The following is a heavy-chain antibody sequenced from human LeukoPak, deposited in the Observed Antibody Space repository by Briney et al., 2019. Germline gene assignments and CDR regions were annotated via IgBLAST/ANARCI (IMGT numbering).Heavy chain of an antibody. CDR1: GFTFSDYY. D-gene: IGHD6-13*01. CDR3: AGLVAAAGTLDAFDI. J-gene: IGHJ3*02. CDR2: ISSSSSYT. Sequence: GGSLRLSCAASGFTFSDYYMSWIRQAPGKGLEWVSYISSSSSYTNYADSVKGRFTISRDNAKNSLYLQMNSLRAEDTAVYYCAGLVAAAGTLDAFDIWGQGTMVTVSS. V-gene: IGHV3-11*06.